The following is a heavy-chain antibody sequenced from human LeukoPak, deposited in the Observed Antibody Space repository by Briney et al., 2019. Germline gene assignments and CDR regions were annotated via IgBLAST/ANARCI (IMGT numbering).Heavy chain of an antibody. J-gene: IGHJ4*02. CDR2: IIPILGIA. D-gene: IGHD3-22*01. CDR3: ARIGSGYYIDY. Sequence: ASVKVSCKASGGTFSSYAISWVRQAPGQGLEWMGRIIPILGIANYAQKFQGRVTITADKSTSTAYMELSSLRSEDTAVYYRARIGSGYYIDYWGQGTLVTVSS. V-gene: IGHV1-69*04. CDR1: GGTFSSYA.